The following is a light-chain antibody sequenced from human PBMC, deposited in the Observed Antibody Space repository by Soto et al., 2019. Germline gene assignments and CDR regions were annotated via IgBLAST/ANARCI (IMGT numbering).Light chain of an antibody. V-gene: IGKV1-9*01. CDR3: QQYNSFFT. Sequence: DILLTQSPSFLSASVGDRVTITCRASQGISSYLAWYQQKPGKAPKLLISAASTLQSGVPSRFSGSGSGAEFTLTISSLQPDDFPTYYCQQYNSFFTFGPGTKVHIK. J-gene: IGKJ3*01. CDR1: QGISSY. CDR2: AAS.